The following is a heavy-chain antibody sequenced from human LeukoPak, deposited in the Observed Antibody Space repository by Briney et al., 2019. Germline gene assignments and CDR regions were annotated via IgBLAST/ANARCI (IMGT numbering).Heavy chain of an antibody. Sequence: PSETLSLTCSVSGGSIHTYYWTWIRQPPGKGLEWIGNVYYSGTTYYNPSLKSRLTISVDTSNNQFSLKLNSVTAADTAVYFCARDWGGDSYWGAFDIWGKGTVVPVSS. CDR3: ARDWGGDSYWGAFDI. CDR2: VYYSGTT. V-gene: IGHV4-59*13. J-gene: IGHJ3*02. CDR1: GGSIHTYY. D-gene: IGHD2-21*02.